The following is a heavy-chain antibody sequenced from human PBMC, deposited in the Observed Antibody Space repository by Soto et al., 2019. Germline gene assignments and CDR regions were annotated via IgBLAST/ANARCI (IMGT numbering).Heavy chain of an antibody. J-gene: IGHJ4*02. V-gene: IGHV2-5*02. D-gene: IGHD7-27*01. CDR2: LYWDDDK. CDR1: GFSLSTSGVG. CDR3: ARTSVNWGSRGLVDY. Sequence: QITLKESGPPLVKPTQTLTLTCTFSGFSLSTSGVGVGWIRQPPGKALEWLAFLYWDDDKRYSPSLKSRLTTTKDTSKHQVIRTMTTMDPVDTATYYCARTSVNWGSRGLVDYWGQGTLVTVAS.